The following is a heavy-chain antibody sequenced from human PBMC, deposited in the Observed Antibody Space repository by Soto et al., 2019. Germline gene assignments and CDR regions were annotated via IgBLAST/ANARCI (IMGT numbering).Heavy chain of an antibody. CDR1: GDSVSSNNAA. CDR2: TYYRSKWYN. CDR3: ARESGQIVLAYYYYGMDV. J-gene: IGHJ6*02. Sequence: SQTLSLTCAISGDSVSSNNAAWNWIRQSPSRGLEWLGRTYYRSKWYNDYAVSVKSRITINPDTSNNQFSLQLNSVTPEDTAVYYCARESGQIVLAYYYYGMDVWGPGTTLTVSS. V-gene: IGHV6-1*01. D-gene: IGHD6-6*01.